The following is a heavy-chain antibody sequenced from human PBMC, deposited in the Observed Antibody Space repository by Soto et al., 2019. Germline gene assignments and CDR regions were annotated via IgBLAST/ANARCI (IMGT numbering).Heavy chain of an antibody. D-gene: IGHD2-15*01. J-gene: IGHJ4*02. CDR3: ARFLLGYRSGGSCYRFDY. V-gene: IGHV4-34*01. CDR1: GGSFSGYY. Sequence: PSETLSLTCAVYGGSFSGYYWSWIRQPPGKGLEWIGEINHSGSTNYNPSLKSRVTISVDTSKNQFSLKLSSVTAADTAVYYCARFLLGYRSGGSCYRFDYWGQGTLVTVSS. CDR2: INHSGST.